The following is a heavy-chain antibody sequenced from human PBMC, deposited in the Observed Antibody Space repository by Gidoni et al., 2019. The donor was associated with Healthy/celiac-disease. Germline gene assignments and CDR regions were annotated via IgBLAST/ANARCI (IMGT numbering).Heavy chain of an antibody. D-gene: IGHD4-4*01. Sequence: QVQLQESGPGLVKPSETLSLTCPVYGGSVSSGSYYWSWIRQPPGKGLEWIGYIYYSGSTNYNPSLKSRVTISVDTSKNQFSLKLSSVTAADTAVYYCARVIPSTVTIDYWGQGTLVTVSS. CDR2: IYYSGST. V-gene: IGHV4-61*01. CDR3: ARVIPSTVTIDY. J-gene: IGHJ4*02. CDR1: GGSVSSGSYY.